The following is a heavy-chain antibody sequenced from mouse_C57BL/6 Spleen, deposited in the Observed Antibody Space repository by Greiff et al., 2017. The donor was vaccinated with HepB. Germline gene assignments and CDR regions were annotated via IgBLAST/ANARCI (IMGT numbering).Heavy chain of an antibody. Sequence: QVQLKESGPELVKPGASVKISCKASGYSFTSYYIHWVKQRPGQGLEWIGWIYPGSGNTKYNEKFKGKATLTADTSSSTAYMQLSSLTSEDSAVFYCARGDYDVGYFDVWGTGTTVTVSP. CDR3: ARGDYDVGYFDV. D-gene: IGHD2-4*01. CDR1: GYSFTSYY. V-gene: IGHV1-66*01. CDR2: IYPGSGNT. J-gene: IGHJ1*03.